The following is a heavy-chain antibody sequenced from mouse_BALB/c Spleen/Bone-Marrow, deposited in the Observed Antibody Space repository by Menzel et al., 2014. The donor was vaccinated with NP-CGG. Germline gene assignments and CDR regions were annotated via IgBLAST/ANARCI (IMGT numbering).Heavy chain of an antibody. CDR1: GFNIKDTY. CDR2: IDPANGYT. J-gene: IGHJ4*01. CDR3: ASKKNYYAMDY. Sequence: EVKVVESGAELVKPGASVKLSCTASGFNIKDTYMHWVKQRPEQGLEWIGRIDPANGYTNYAPKFQGKATITADTSSNTAYLQLSSLTSEDTAVYYCASKKNYYAMDYWGQGTSVTVSS. V-gene: IGHV14-3*02.